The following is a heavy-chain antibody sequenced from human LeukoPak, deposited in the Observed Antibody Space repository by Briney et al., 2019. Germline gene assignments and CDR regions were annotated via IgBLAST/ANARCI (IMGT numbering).Heavy chain of an antibody. V-gene: IGHV3-30*04. D-gene: IGHD3-10*02. CDR1: GFTFNDCA. CDR3: AAAISGVRGWFDP. CDR2: ISYDGNDR. Sequence: GGSLRLSCAASGFTFNDCAVHWVRQAPGKGLEWVATISYDGNDRYYADSVKGRFTISRDNSKNTLYLQMSNLKTDDTAVYYCAAAISGVRGWFDPRGQGTLVTVSS. J-gene: IGHJ5*02.